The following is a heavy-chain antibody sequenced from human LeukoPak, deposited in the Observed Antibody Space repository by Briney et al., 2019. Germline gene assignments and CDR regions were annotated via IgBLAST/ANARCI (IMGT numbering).Heavy chain of an antibody. CDR2: IIPIFGTA. J-gene: IGHJ4*02. Sequence: ASVKVSCKASGGTFSSYAISWVRQAPGQGLEWMGGIIPIFGTANYAQKFQGRVTITADESTSTAYMELSSLRSEDTAVYYCARDYSPYCSSTSCYGFDYWGQGTLVTVSS. V-gene: IGHV1-69*13. CDR1: GGTFSSYA. CDR3: ARDYSPYCSSTSCYGFDY. D-gene: IGHD2-2*01.